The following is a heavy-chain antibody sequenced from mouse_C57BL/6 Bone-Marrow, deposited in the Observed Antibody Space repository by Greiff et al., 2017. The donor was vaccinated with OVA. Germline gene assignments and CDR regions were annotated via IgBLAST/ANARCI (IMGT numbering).Heavy chain of an antibody. CDR1: GYSITSDY. CDR3: ARIPAITTVVATRYFDV. Sequence: EVQLVESGPGLAKPSQTLSLTCSVTGYSITSDYWNWIRKFPGNKLEYMGYISYSGSTYYNPSLKSRISITRDTSKNQYYLQLNSVTTEDTATYYCARIPAITTVVATRYFDVWGTGTTVTVSS. V-gene: IGHV3-8*01. D-gene: IGHD1-1*01. CDR2: ISYSGST. J-gene: IGHJ1*03.